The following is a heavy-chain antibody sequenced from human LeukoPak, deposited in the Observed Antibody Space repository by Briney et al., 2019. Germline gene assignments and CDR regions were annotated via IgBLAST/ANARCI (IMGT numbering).Heavy chain of an antibody. CDR2: IYYSGST. CDR1: GVSISSSSYY. D-gene: IGHD3-22*01. V-gene: IGHV4-39*07. J-gene: IGHJ4*02. Sequence: SETLSLTCTVSGVSISSSSYYWGWIRQPPGKGLEWIGSIYYSGSTYYNPSLKSRVTISVDTSKNQFSLKLSSVTAADTAVYYCARDYYDSSGYYSIDYWGQGTLVTVSS. CDR3: ARDYYDSSGYYSIDY.